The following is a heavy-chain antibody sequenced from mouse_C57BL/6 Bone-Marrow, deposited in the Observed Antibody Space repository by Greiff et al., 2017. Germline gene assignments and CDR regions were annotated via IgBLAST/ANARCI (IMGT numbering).Heavy chain of an antibody. CDR3: ASIPFITTVVPPWSFDV. J-gene: IGHJ1*03. D-gene: IGHD1-1*01. Sequence: QVQLPQSGAELMKPGASVKLSCKATGYTFTGYWIEWVKQRPGHGLEWIGELLPGSGSTNYNEKFKGKATFTADTSSNPASMHLSSMPTEDAAIYDCASIPFITTVVPPWSFDVWGTGTTVTVSS. CDR1: GYTFTGYW. CDR2: LLPGSGST. V-gene: IGHV1-9*01.